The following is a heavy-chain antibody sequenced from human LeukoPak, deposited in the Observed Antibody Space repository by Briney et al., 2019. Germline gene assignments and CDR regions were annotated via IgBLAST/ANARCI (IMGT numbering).Heavy chain of an antibody. CDR1: GFTFSSYA. V-gene: IGHV3-23*01. J-gene: IGHJ3*02. D-gene: IGHD1-26*01. Sequence: GASLRLSCAASGFTFSSYAMSWVRQAPGKGLEWVSAISGSGGSTYYADSVKGRFTIPRDNSKNTLYLQMNSLRAEDTAVYYCAKDEYSGSYNAFDIWGQGTMVTVSS. CDR2: ISGSGGST. CDR3: AKDEYSGSYNAFDI.